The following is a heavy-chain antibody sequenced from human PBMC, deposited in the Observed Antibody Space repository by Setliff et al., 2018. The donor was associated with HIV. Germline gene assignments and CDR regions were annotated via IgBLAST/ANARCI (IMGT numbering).Heavy chain of an antibody. CDR1: GFTFGDYA. Sequence: PGESLKISCTASGFTFGDYAMSWVRQAPGKGLEWVAFIRNDGSDKRYVDSVKGRFTISRDNSKNTLYLQMNSLRAEDTAVYYCARGWFDSWGQGTLVTVSS. J-gene: IGHJ5*01. V-gene: IGHV3-30*02. CDR3: ARGWFDS. CDR2: IRNDGSDK.